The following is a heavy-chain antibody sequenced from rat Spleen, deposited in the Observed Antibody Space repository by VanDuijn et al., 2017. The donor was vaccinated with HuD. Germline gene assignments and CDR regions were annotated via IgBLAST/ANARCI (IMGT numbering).Heavy chain of an antibody. Sequence: EVLLQESGPGLVKPSQSLSLTCSVTFYSITSSYRWNWIRKFPGNKLEWMGYLNSAGSTYYNPSLRSRISITRDTSKNQFFLQVNSVTTEDTATYYCARWGAAISTPYYVMDAWGQGALVTVSS. J-gene: IGHJ4*01. CDR2: LNSAGST. CDR1: FYSITSSYR. D-gene: IGHD1-2*01. V-gene: IGHV3-3*01. CDR3: ARWGAAISTPYYVMDA.